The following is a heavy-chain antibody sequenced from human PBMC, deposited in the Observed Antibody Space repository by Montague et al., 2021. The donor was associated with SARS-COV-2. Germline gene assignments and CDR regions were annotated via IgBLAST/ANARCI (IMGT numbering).Heavy chain of an antibody. Sequence: CAISGDSVSSNSAAWNWIRQSPSRGLEWLGRTYYRSKWYNDYAVSVKSRITINPDTSKNQFSLQLNSVTPEYTAVYYCARDDPYCTNGVCYTGNWFDPWGQGTLVTVSS. V-gene: IGHV6-1*01. D-gene: IGHD2-8*01. CDR3: ARDDPYCTNGVCYTGNWFDP. CDR1: GDSVSSNSAA. J-gene: IGHJ5*02. CDR2: TYYRSKWYN.